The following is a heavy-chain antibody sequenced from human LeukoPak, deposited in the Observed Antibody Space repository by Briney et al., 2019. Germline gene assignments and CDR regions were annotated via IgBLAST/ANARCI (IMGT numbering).Heavy chain of an antibody. J-gene: IGHJ3*02. Sequence: EGSLRLSCAASGFSFSNCSMNWLRQAPGKGLEWVSSISSSSTYIYYADSLEGRFTISRDNVRNSLYLQMNSLRAEDTAVYYCAGDYEGNLAFDIWGQGTMVTVSS. D-gene: IGHD4-23*01. CDR3: AGDYEGNLAFDI. CDR1: GFSFSNCS. V-gene: IGHV3-21*01. CDR2: ISSSSTYI.